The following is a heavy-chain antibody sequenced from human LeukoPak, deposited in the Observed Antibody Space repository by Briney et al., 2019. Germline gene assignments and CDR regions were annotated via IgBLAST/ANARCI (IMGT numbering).Heavy chain of an antibody. J-gene: IGHJ6*04. CDR1: GFTFSNYG. D-gene: IGHD3-10*02. CDR3: AELGITMIGGV. Sequence: GGSLRLSCAASGFTFSNYGIHWVRQAPGKGLEWVSYISSSGSTIYYADSVKGRFTISRDNAKNSLYLQMNSLRAEDTAVYYCAELGITMIGGVWGKGTTVTISS. CDR2: ISSSGSTI. V-gene: IGHV3-48*04.